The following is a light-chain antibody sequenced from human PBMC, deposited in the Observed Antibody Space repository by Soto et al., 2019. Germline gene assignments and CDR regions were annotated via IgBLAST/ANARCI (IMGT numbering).Light chain of an antibody. J-gene: IGKJ5*01. Sequence: EIRMTQSPGTLSVSPGDRATLSCRAAQGVTTNFAWYQQKSGQSPRLIIYDVSNRATGVPARVSGSGSETDFTLTISGLRSEDSAVYFCQQYNNWPFSFGQGTRLEIK. CDR1: QGVTTN. V-gene: IGKV3-15*01. CDR3: QQYNNWPFS. CDR2: DVS.